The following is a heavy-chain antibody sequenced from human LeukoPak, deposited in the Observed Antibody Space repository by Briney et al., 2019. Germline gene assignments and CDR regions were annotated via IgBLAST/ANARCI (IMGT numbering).Heavy chain of an antibody. D-gene: IGHD6-13*01. CDR1: GVSFSGYY. J-gene: IGHJ4*02. Sequence: PSETLSLTCAVYGVSFSGYYWSWIRQPPGKGLEWIGEINHSGSTNYNPSLKSRVTISVDTSKNQFSLKLSSVTAADTAVYYCARAQQKTRYSSSWYLDYWGQGTLVTVSS. V-gene: IGHV4-34*01. CDR2: INHSGST. CDR3: ARAQQKTRYSSSWYLDY.